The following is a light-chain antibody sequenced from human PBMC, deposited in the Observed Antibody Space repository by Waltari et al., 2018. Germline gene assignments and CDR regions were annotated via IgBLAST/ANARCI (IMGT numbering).Light chain of an antibody. J-gene: IGLJ2*01. CDR2: DVS. CDR1: SGDVGGSNY. V-gene: IGLV2-14*03. CDR3: SSYTSSSTLVV. Sequence: QSALTQPASVSGSPGQSITISCTGTSGDVGGSNYVPWYQQHPGKAPKLMIYDVSNRPSGVSNRFSGSKSGNTASLTISGLQAEDEADYYCSSYTSSSTLVVFGGGTKLTVL.